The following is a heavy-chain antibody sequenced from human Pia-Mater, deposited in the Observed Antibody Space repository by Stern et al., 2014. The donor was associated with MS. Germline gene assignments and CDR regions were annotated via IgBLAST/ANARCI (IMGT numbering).Heavy chain of an antibody. J-gene: IGHJ4*02. V-gene: IGHV4-39*01. CDR1: GGSVSSSTYY. D-gene: IGHD3-3*01. CDR3: ARQGSFDFWSG. CDR2: IYYTGRT. Sequence: QVQLQESGPGLVKPSETLSLTCTVSGGSVSSSTYYWGWIRQPPGKNLEWIGSIYYTGRTYYNPYLTSRLTISIAASKNQFSLKLPSVTAADTAVYYCARQGSFDFWSGWGQGTLVTVSS.